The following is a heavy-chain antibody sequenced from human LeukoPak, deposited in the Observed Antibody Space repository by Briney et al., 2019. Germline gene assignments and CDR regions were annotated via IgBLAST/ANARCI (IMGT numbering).Heavy chain of an antibody. Sequence: PSETLSLTCAVSGYSISSGYYWGWIRQPPGKGLEWIGSIYHSGSIYYNPSLKSRVTISVDTSKNQFSLKLSSVTAADTAVYYCARLGLRSEGWGQGTLVTVSP. D-gene: IGHD5-12*01. CDR1: GYSISSGYY. CDR3: ARLGLRSEG. V-gene: IGHV4-38-2*01. CDR2: IYHSGSI. J-gene: IGHJ4*02.